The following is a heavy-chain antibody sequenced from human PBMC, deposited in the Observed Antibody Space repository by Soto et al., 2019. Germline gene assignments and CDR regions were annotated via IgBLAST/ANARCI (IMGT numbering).Heavy chain of an antibody. CDR2: ISLYSDGT. CDR1: GYTFSNYG. V-gene: IGHV1-18*01. D-gene: IGHD2-2*01. J-gene: IGHJ5*01. Sequence: ASVKVSCKTSGYTFSNYGMTWVRQAPGQPLEWLGWISLYSDGTNYAQKFQGRVSMTTDTSTTTAYTELRSLRSDDTAVYYCARVVPGAEAWFGPWGQGTLVTVSS. CDR3: ARVVPGAEAWFGP.